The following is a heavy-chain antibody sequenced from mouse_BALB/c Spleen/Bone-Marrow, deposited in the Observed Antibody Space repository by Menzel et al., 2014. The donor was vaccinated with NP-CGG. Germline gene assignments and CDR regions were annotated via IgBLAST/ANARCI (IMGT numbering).Heavy chain of an antibody. Sequence: EVMLVESGAEPVKPGASVKLSCTASGFNIKDTYIHWVKQRPEQGLEWIGRIDPANGNTKYDPKFQGKATITADTSSNTAYLHLSSLTSEDTAVYYCARYRYYGSSGWDYWGQGTSVTVSS. J-gene: IGHJ4*01. CDR2: IDPANGNT. CDR3: ARYRYYGSSGWDY. D-gene: IGHD1-1*01. V-gene: IGHV14-3*02. CDR1: GFNIKDTY.